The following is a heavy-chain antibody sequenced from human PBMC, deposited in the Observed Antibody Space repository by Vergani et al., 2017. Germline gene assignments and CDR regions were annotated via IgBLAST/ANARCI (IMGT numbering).Heavy chain of an antibody. CDR2: IKRDGTET. V-gene: IGHV3-7*01. Sequence: EVQLLEPGGDLLQPGGSLSSSCAAPGFPFRDYYMAWIRLAPGKGLDWVAIIKRDGTETSYVDSVKGQFTNSRGNAKTTLYLQMNSMRDEDRGVYYCARISCGSAPYLHYWGQGNL. J-gene: IGHJ4*01. CDR1: GFPFRDYY. D-gene: IGHD2-21*01. CDR3: ARISCGSAPYLHY.